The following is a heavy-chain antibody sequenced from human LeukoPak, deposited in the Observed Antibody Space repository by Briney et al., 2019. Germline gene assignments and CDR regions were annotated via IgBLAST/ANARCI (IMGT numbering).Heavy chain of an antibody. Sequence: GGSLRLSCAASGFTFSSYWMSWVRQAPGKGLEWVANIKQDGSEKYYVDSVKGRFTISRDNAKNSLYLQMNSLRAEDTAVYYCEVRPSNKNYYYYYMDVWGKGTTVTVSS. CDR3: EVRPSNKNYYYYYMDV. CDR1: GFTFSSYW. J-gene: IGHJ6*03. D-gene: IGHD6-6*01. V-gene: IGHV3-7*01. CDR2: IKQDGSEK.